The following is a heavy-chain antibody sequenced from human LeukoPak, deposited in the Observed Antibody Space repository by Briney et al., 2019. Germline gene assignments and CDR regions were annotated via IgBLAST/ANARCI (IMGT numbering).Heavy chain of an antibody. V-gene: IGHV3-23*01. CDR1: GFTFSSYA. CDR3: AKVRDSGSYTYYSFGMDV. D-gene: IGHD1-26*01. CDR2: LSGSGGST. Sequence: GGSLRLSCAASGFTFSSYAMSWVRLAPGKGLEWVSGLSGSGGSTYYADSVKGRFTISRDNSKNTLYLQMNSLRAEDTAVYYCAKVRDSGSYTYYSFGMDVWGQGTTATVSS. J-gene: IGHJ6*02.